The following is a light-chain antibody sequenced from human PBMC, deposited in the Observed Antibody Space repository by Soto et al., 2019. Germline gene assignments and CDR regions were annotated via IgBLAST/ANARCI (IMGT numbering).Light chain of an antibody. J-gene: IGLJ1*01. Sequence: QSALTQPPSASGSPGQSVTISCTGTNSDVGGYNYVSWYQQYPGKAPKLIIYEVNERPSGVPDRFSGSKSGNTASLTVSRLQTADEADYYCSSYAGSNWYVFGTGTKLTVL. V-gene: IGLV2-8*01. CDR1: NSDVGGYNY. CDR2: EVN. CDR3: SSYAGSNWYV.